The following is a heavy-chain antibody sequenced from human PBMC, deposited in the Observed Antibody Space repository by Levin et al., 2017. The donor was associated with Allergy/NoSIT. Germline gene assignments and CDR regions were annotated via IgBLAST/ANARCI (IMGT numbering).Heavy chain of an antibody. Sequence: GGSLRLSCAASGFTFSSYWMSWVRQAPGKGLEWVANIEQHGSEKYYVDSVKGRFTISRDNAKNSLYLQMNSLRAEDTAVYYCARGTSSWYNGGGDYWGQGTLVIVSS. V-gene: IGHV3-7*04. CDR2: IEQHGSEK. CDR1: GFTFSSYW. CDR3: ARGTSSWYNGGGDY. D-gene: IGHD6-13*01. J-gene: IGHJ4*02.